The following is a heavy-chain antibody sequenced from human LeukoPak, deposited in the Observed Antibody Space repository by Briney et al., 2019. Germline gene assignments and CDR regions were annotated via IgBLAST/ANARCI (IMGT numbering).Heavy chain of an antibody. D-gene: IGHD3-22*01. V-gene: IGHV3-11*01. CDR2: ISSSGSTI. J-gene: IGHJ4*02. CDR3: ARRSIDSSGCFDY. Sequence: GGSLRLSCAASGFTFSDYYMSWTRQAPGKGLEWVSYISSSGSTIYYADSVKGRFTISRDNAKNSLYLQMNSLRAEDTAVYYCARRSIDSSGCFDYWGQGTLVTVSS. CDR1: GFTFSDYY.